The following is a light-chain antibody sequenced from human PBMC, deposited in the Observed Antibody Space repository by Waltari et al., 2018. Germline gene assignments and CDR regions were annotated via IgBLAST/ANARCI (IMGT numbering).Light chain of an antibody. CDR1: QSVSNNN. CDR3: QQYGTSPGT. J-gene: IGKJ1*01. CDR2: GAS. Sequence: EIVLTQSPGNLSLSPVDGATLSCRASQSVSNNNLAWYQHTPGQAPRLLIYGASSRPTGIPDRFSASGSGTDFTLTISRLEPGDFAMYYCQQYGTSPGTFGQGTKVEIK. V-gene: IGKV3-20*01.